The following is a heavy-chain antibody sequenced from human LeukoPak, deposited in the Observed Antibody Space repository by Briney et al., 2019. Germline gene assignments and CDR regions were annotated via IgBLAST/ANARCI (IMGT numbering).Heavy chain of an antibody. D-gene: IGHD2-2*01. CDR3: AKDRGKYQLLAAFDI. Sequence: QTGGSLRLSCAASGFTFNSYGMHWVSQAPGKGMGWAAFVRSDGSIEYYADSVKGRFPISRDTSKNKLYLQMNSLRAEDSAVYYCAKDRGKYQLLAAFDIWAQGTMATVSS. V-gene: IGHV3-30*02. J-gene: IGHJ3*02. CDR1: GFTFNSYG. CDR2: VRSDGSIE.